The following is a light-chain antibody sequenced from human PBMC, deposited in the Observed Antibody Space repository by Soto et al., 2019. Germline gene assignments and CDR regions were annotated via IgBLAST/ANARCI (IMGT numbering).Light chain of an antibody. CDR2: DTS. CDR3: QKYGSSPGT. V-gene: IGKV3-20*01. J-gene: IGKJ1*01. Sequence: EIVLTQSPGTLSLSPGERATLSCRASQSVNNNYLGWYQQKPGQAPRLLIYDTSNRATGIPDRFSGSGSGTDFNLTISRLEPEDFAMYYCQKYGSSPGTFGQGTKVDLK. CDR1: QSVNNNY.